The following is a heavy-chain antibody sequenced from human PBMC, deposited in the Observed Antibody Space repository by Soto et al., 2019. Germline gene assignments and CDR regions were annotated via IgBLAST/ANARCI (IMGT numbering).Heavy chain of an antibody. Sequence: GESLKISCKGSGYSFTSYWISWVRQMPGKGLEWMGRIDPSDSYTNYSPSFQGHVTISADKSISTAYLQWSSLKASDTAMYYCARLLVGATPQQHLYGMDVWGQGTTVTVSS. J-gene: IGHJ6*02. V-gene: IGHV5-10-1*01. CDR2: IDPSDSYT. CDR3: ARLLVGATPQQHLYGMDV. D-gene: IGHD1-26*01. CDR1: GYSFTSYW.